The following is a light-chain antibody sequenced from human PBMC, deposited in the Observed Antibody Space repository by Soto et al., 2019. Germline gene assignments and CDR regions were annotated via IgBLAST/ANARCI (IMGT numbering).Light chain of an antibody. CDR1: QSVSRNY. J-gene: IGKJ1*01. V-gene: IGKV3-20*01. CDR2: VPS. CDR3: QRYGDSPRA. Sequence: EIVLPQSPGTLSLSPGEIATLSCSASQSVSRNYLAWYQHQPGQAPTLLIYVPSRRTPAIPDRFSGRGSGADFTLTISGREPEDFAEYYCQRYGDSPRAFGHGTKVYI.